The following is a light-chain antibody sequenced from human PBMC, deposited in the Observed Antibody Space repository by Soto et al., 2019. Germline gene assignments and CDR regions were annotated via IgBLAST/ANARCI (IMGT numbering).Light chain of an antibody. V-gene: IGKV1-12*01. Sequence: DIQMTQSPSSVSVSVGDRVTISCRASQTISSSLAWYQQKPGQAPKLLIYAASKLQIGVPARFRGSESATDFTLTISSLQPEDFATYYCQQANSFPPTFGQGTRLDIK. J-gene: IGKJ5*01. CDR2: AAS. CDR1: QTISSS. CDR3: QQANSFPPT.